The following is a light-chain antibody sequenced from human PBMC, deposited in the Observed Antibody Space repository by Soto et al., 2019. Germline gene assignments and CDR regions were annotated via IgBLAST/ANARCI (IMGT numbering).Light chain of an antibody. J-gene: IGKJ2*01. V-gene: IGKV1-5*01. CDR2: GAS. Sequence: DIQMTQSPSTLSASVGDRVTITCRASQSISSWLAWYQQKPGKAPKLLIHGASSLESGVPSRFSGSGSGTEFTLTISSLQPDDFAAYYCQQYKSAMYTFGQWTKLEIK. CDR1: QSISSW. CDR3: QQYKSAMYT.